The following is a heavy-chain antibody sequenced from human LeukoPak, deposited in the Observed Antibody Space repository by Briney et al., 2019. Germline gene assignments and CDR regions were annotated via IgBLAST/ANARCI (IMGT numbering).Heavy chain of an antibody. V-gene: IGHV1-69*01. Sequence: SVKVSCKASGGTFSSYAISWVRQAPGQGLEWMGGIIPIFGTANYAQKFQGRVTTTADESTSTAYMELSSLRSEDTAVYYCAREVNDDYVWGSYRYTRGYFDYWGQGTLVTVSS. J-gene: IGHJ4*02. CDR3: AREVNDDYVWGSYRYTRGYFDY. CDR2: IIPIFGTA. CDR1: GGTFSSYA. D-gene: IGHD3-16*02.